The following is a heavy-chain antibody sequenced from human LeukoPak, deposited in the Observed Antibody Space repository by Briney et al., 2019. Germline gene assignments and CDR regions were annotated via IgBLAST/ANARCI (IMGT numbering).Heavy chain of an antibody. Sequence: GGSLLLSFAAAGFPFYNYAMDWGRRAPGKGREGGAGISWNSGSIGYADSVKGRFTISRDHAKNSLYLHMNSLRAEDTALYYCAKAPYGSGSYFFDYWGQGTLVTVSS. CDR2: ISWNSGSI. D-gene: IGHD3-10*01. V-gene: IGHV3-9*01. CDR1: GFPFYNYA. CDR3: AKAPYGSGSYFFDY. J-gene: IGHJ4*02.